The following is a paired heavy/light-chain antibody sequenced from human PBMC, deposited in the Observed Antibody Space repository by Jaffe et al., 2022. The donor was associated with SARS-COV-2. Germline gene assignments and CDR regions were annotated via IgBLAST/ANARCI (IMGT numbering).Heavy chain of an antibody. V-gene: IGHV1-18*01. Sequence: QVQLVQSGAEVKKPGASVKVSCKASGYTFTSYGISWVRQAPGQGLEWMGWISAYNGNTNYAQKLQGRVTMTTDTSTSTAYMELRSLRSDDTAVYYCAREATYSSSWYGFSSAFDIWGQGTMVTVSS. J-gene: IGHJ3*02. CDR1: GYTFTSYG. CDR2: ISAYNGNT. D-gene: IGHD6-13*01. CDR3: AREATYSSSWYGFSSAFDI.
Light chain of an antibody. J-gene: IGKJ1*01. CDR1: QSISSW. CDR3: QQYNSFWT. CDR2: KAS. V-gene: IGKV1-5*03. Sequence: DIQMTQSPSTLSASVGDRVTITCRASQSISSWLAWYQQKPGKAPKLLIYKASSLESGVPSRFSGSGSGTEFTLTISSLQPDDFATYYCQQYNSFWTFGQGTKVEIK.